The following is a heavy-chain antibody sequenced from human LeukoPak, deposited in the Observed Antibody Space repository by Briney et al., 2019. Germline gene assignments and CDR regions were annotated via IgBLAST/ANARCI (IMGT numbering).Heavy chain of an antibody. CDR3: VGGLTAAGTPAADAFDI. CDR1: GFTCDDYG. V-gene: IGHV3-20*04. Sequence: GGSLRLSCAASGFTCDDYGMSWVRQAPGKGLEWVSGINWNGGSTGYADSVKGRFTISRDNAKNSLYLQMNSLRAEDTALYYCVGGLTAAGTPAADAFDIWGQGTMVTVSS. J-gene: IGHJ3*02. D-gene: IGHD6-13*01. CDR2: INWNGGST.